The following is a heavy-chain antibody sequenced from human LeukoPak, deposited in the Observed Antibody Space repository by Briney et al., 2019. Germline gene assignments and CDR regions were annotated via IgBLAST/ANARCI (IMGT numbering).Heavy chain of an antibody. V-gene: IGHV4-31*03. CDR1: GGSMSSGGYF. CDR2: IYYSGRT. CDR3: ARGHSSGSGNNWFDP. J-gene: IGHJ5*02. Sequence: SETLSLTCTVSGGSMSSGGYFWSWIRRHPGKGLEWIGYIYYSGRTYYNPSLKSRVTISVDTSKNQFSLKLSSVTAADTAVYYCARGHSSGSGNNWFDPWGQGTLVTVSS. D-gene: IGHD3-22*01.